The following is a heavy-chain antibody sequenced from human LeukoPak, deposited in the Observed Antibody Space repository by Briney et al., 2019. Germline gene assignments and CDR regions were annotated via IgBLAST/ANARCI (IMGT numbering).Heavy chain of an antibody. CDR1: GFTLDDYA. D-gene: IGHD2-21*01. V-gene: IGHV3-43D*04. Sequence: GSLRLSCAASGFTLDDYAMHWVRQAPGTGLEWGTRTYSGSASKYYEDSVKGRFTISRDNSKDYLYLQMNSLRAEDTALYYCAKVSGGDNGYMDVWGKGTTVTVSS. CDR3: AKVSGGDNGYMDV. J-gene: IGHJ6*03. CDR2: TYSGSASK.